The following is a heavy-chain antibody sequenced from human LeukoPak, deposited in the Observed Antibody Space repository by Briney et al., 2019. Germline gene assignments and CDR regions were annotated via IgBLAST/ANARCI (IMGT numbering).Heavy chain of an antibody. CDR3: ARDLGGDYGDYEGLFDY. CDR2: IYHSGST. D-gene: IGHD4-17*01. Sequence: SETLSLTCTVSGYSISSGYYWGWIRQPPGKGLEWIGSIYHSGSTYYNPSLKSRVTISVDTSKNQFSLKLSSVTAADTAVYYCARDLGGDYGDYEGLFDYWGQGTLVTVSS. V-gene: IGHV4-38-2*02. J-gene: IGHJ4*02. CDR1: GYSISSGYY.